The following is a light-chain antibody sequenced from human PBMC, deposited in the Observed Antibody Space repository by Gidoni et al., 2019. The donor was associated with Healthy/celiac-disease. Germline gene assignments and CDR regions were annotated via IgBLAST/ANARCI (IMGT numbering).Light chain of an antibody. CDR1: QSISSW. J-gene: IGKJ1*01. Sequence: DIQMTQSPSTLSASVGDRVTLTCRASQSISSWLAWYQQKPGKAPKLLIYDASSLESGVPSRFSGSGSGTEFTLTISSLQPDDFATYYCQQYNSYSTFXQXTKVXIK. CDR2: DAS. CDR3: QQYNSYST. V-gene: IGKV1-5*01.